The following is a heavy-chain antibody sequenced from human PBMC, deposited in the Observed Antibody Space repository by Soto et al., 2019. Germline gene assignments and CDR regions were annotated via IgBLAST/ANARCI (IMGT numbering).Heavy chain of an antibody. D-gene: IGHD1-26*01. J-gene: IGHJ3*02. CDR3: ARSDYYDAFDI. V-gene: IGHV3-33*01. CDR2: IWYDGSNK. Sequence: GGSLRLSCAASGFNFSSYGMHWVRQAPGKGLEWVAVIWYDGSNKYYADSVKGRFTISRDNSKNTLYLQMNSLRAEDTAVYYCARSDYYDAFDIWGQGTMVTVSS. CDR1: GFNFSSYG.